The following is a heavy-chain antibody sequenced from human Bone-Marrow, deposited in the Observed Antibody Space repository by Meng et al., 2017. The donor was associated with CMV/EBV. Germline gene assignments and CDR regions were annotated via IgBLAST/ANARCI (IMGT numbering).Heavy chain of an antibody. CDR2: ISSSSSYI. CDR1: GFTFSSYS. CDR3: ARLKHYYGSGSYYNGFDY. J-gene: IGHJ4*02. V-gene: IGHV3-21*01. D-gene: IGHD3-10*01. Sequence: GESLKISCAASGFTFSSYSMNWVRQAPGKGLEWVSSISSSSSYIYYADSVKGRFTISRDNAKNSLYLQMNSLRAEDTAVYYCARLKHYYGSGSYYNGFDYWGQGTLVTVSS.